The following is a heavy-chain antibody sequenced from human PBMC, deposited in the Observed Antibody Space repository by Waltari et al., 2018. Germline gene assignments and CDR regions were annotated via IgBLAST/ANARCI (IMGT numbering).Heavy chain of an antibody. J-gene: IGHJ3*02. CDR1: GFSLSTSGVG. CDR3: AHRLTNTGWMATISAFDI. CDR2: IYWNDDK. V-gene: IGHV2-5*01. Sequence: QITLKESGPTLVKPTQTLTLTCTSSGFSLSTSGVGVGWIRQPPGKALEWIALIYWNDDKRYRPSLKSRLTIAKDSSKNQLILTITIMDPVDTATYYCAHRLTNTGWMATISAFDIWRQGTMVTGSS. D-gene: IGHD5-12*01.